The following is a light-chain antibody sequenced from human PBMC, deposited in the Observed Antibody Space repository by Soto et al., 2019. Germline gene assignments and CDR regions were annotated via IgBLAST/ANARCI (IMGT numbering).Light chain of an antibody. V-gene: IGKV3-20*01. CDR3: QQYGSSIT. CDR2: GAS. CDR1: QSVSSSY. J-gene: IGKJ5*01. Sequence: EIVLTQSPGTLSLSPVERATLSCMASQSVSSSYLAWYQQKPGQAPRLLIYGASSRATGIPDRFSGSGSGTEFTLTISSLQSEDFAVYYCQQYGSSITFGQGTRWRL.